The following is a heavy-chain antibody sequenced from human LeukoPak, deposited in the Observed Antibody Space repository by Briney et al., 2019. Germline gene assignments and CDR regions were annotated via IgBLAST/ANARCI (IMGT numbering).Heavy chain of an antibody. D-gene: IGHD2-15*01. CDR2: INPNSGGT. V-gene: IGHV1-2*02. Sequence: GASVKVSCKASEYTFTGYYMHWVRQAPGQGLEWMGWINPNSGGTNYAQKFQGRVTMTRDTSISTAYMELSRLRSDDTAVYYCARGAVGGRFSLRPTGAYYMDVWGKGTTVTVSS. CDR1: EYTFTGYY. CDR3: ARGAVGGRFSLRPTGAYYMDV. J-gene: IGHJ6*03.